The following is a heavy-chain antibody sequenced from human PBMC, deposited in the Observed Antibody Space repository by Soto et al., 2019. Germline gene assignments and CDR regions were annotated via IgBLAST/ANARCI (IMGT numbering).Heavy chain of an antibody. CDR1: GGTFSSYA. CDR2: IIPIFGTA. J-gene: IGHJ5*02. D-gene: IGHD1-26*01. Sequence: QVQLVQSGAEVKKPGSSVKVSCKASGGTFSSYAISWVRQAPGQGLEWMGGIIPIFGTANYAQKFQGRVTITADESTSTAYMELSSLRSEDTAVYYCARDPRAVGATADWFDPWGQGPLVTVSS. V-gene: IGHV1-69*01. CDR3: ARDPRAVGATADWFDP.